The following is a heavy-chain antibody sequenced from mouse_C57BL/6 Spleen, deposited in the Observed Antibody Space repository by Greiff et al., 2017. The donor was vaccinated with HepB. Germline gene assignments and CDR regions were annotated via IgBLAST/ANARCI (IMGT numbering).Heavy chain of an antibody. Sequence: VKLQESGPELVKPGASVKISCKASGYAFSSSWMNWVKQRPGKGLEWIGRIYPGDGDTNYNGKFKGKATLTADKSSSTAYMQLSSLTSEDSAVYFCAREGAYAWFAYWGQGTLVTVSA. CDR2: IYPGDGDT. D-gene: IGHD1-1*01. CDR1: GYAFSSSW. V-gene: IGHV1-82*01. J-gene: IGHJ3*01. CDR3: AREGAYAWFAY.